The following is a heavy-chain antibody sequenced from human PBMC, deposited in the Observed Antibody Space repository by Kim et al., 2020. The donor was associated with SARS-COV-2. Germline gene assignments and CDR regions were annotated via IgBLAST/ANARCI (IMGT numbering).Heavy chain of an antibody. Sequence: GGSLRLSCAASGFPFISYVMSWVRQAPGKGLEWVSALGDIGGRTYYADSVKGRFTISRDNSKSTVYLQMSSLRAEDTAVYYCAKAVGDFWSGPDYWGQGTLVAVSS. CDR1: GFPFISYV. CDR2: LGDIGGRT. V-gene: IGHV3-23*01. J-gene: IGHJ4*02. CDR3: AKAVGDFWSGPDY. D-gene: IGHD3-3*01.